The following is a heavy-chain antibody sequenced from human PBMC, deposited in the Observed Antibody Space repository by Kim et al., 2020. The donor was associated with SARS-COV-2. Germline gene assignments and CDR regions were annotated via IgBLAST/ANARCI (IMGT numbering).Heavy chain of an antibody. J-gene: IGHJ4*02. CDR3: ASGSGQLARWGHFDY. D-gene: IGHD6-6*01. CDR2: IIPIFGTA. CDR1: GGTFSSYA. V-gene: IGHV1-69*13. Sequence: SVKVSCKASGGTFSSYAISWVRQAPGQGLEWMGGIIPIFGTANYAQKFQGRVTITADESTSTAYMELSSLRSEDTAVYYCASGSGQLARWGHFDYWGQGTLVTVSS.